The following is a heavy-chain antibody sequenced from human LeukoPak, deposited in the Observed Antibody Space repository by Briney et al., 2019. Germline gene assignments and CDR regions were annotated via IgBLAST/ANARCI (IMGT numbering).Heavy chain of an antibody. CDR2: IRSKAYGGTT. V-gene: IGHV3-49*04. Sequence: AGGSLRLSCAASGFTFSSYSMHWVRQAPGKGLEWVGFIRSKAYGGTTEYAASVKGRFTISRDDSKSIAYLQMNSLKTEDTAVYYCTRDLPHYYDSSGYYYYRGAFDIWGQGTMVTVSS. D-gene: IGHD3-22*01. J-gene: IGHJ3*02. CDR1: GFTFSSYS. CDR3: TRDLPHYYDSSGYYYYRGAFDI.